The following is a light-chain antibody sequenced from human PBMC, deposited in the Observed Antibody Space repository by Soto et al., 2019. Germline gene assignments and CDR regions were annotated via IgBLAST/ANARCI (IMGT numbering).Light chain of an antibody. CDR2: DAS. CDR1: QSVTSY. Sequence: EIVLTQSPATLSLSPGERATLSCRASQSVTSYLAWYQHKPGQGPRLLIYDASSSATGIPARFSGSGSGTDFTLTISSLEPEDFAVYYCQQRSSWPLTFGGGTTVEIK. CDR3: QQRSSWPLT. V-gene: IGKV3-11*01. J-gene: IGKJ4*01.